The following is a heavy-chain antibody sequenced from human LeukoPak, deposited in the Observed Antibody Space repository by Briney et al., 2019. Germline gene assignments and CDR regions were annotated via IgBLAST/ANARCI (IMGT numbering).Heavy chain of an antibody. Sequence: SETLSLTCTVSGCSISSDYWIWIRQPPGKGLEWIGYIYYSGITNYNPSLKSRVTISVDTSKNQFSLKLSSVTAEDTAVYYCARLHYDSSGYYYFDYWGQGTLVTVSS. J-gene: IGHJ4*02. CDR3: ARLHYDSSGYYYFDY. V-gene: IGHV4-59*08. CDR1: GCSISSDY. D-gene: IGHD3-22*01. CDR2: IYYSGIT.